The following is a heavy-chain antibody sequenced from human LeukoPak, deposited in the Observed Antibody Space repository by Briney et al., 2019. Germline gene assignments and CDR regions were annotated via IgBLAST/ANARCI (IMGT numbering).Heavy chain of an antibody. D-gene: IGHD1-14*01. Sequence: PSETLSLTCTVSGGSISSNNYYWSWIRQPPGKGLEWIGSIYNSGSTYYNPSLKSRVTISVDTSKNQFALTLSSVTAADAAVYYCARDRSSYFDYWGQGTLVTVSS. CDR3: ARDRSSYFDY. V-gene: IGHV4-39*01. CDR2: IYNSGST. CDR1: GGSISSNNYY. J-gene: IGHJ4*02.